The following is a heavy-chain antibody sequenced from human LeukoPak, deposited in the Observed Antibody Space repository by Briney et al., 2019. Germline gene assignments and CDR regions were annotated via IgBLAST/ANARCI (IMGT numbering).Heavy chain of an antibody. V-gene: IGHV4-59*01. CDR3: ARTSRDYGDYIGVFDI. D-gene: IGHD4-17*01. CDR2: IYYSGST. CDR1: GGSITSYY. J-gene: IGHJ3*02. Sequence: SETLSLTCTVSGGSITSYYWSWIRQSPGKGLEWIGYIYYSGSTNYNPSLKSRVTISEDTSKNQLSLKLSSVTAADTAVYYCARTSRDYGDYIGVFDIRGQGTMVTVSS.